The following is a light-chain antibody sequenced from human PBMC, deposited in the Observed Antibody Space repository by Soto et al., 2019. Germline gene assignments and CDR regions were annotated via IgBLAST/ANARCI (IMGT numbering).Light chain of an antibody. V-gene: IGLV1-40*01. CDR2: GNS. CDR3: QSYDSSPSGVV. CDR1: SSNIGAGYD. Sequence: QSVLTQPPSVSGAPGQRVTISCTGSSSNIGAGYDVHWYQQLPGTAPKLLLYGNSNRPSGVPDRFSGSKSGTSASLAITGLQAEDEADYYCQSYDSSPSGVVFGGGTKLTVL. J-gene: IGLJ2*01.